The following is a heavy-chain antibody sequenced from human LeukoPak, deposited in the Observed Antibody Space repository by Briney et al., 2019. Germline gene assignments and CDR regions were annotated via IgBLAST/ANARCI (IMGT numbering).Heavy chain of an antibody. CDR1: EFTFSSYS. V-gene: IGHV3-21*01. CDR2: ISSTSTYI. D-gene: IGHD1-26*01. J-gene: IGHJ6*04. CDR3: ACLVGATQDV. Sequence: GGSLRLSCAASEFTFSSYSMNWVRQAPGKGLEWDSSISSTSTYIYYADSLKGRFTISRDNAKTSLYLQMNSLRAEDTAVYYCACLVGATQDVWGKGTTIIVSS.